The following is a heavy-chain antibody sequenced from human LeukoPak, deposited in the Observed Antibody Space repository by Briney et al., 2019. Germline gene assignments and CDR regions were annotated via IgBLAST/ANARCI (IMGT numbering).Heavy chain of an antibody. CDR3: ARDLNGYDFWSGYYDE. D-gene: IGHD3-3*01. J-gene: IGHJ4*02. Sequence: SVKVSCKASGYTFTSYGISWVRQAPGQGLEWMGGIIPIFGTANYAQKFQGRVTITADESTSTAYMELSSLRSEDTAVYYCARDLNGYDFWSGYYDEWGQGTLVTVSS. V-gene: IGHV1-69*13. CDR1: GYTFTSYG. CDR2: IIPIFGTA.